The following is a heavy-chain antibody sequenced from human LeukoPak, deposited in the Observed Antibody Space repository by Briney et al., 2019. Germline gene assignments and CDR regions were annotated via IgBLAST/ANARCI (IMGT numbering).Heavy chain of an antibody. D-gene: IGHD3-10*01. CDR1: GFTFSSYS. CDR2: ISSSSSYI. J-gene: IGHJ4*02. CDR3: AKDMGGLRGFKDMIDY. V-gene: IGHV3-21*04. Sequence: GGSLRLSCAASGFTFSSYSMNWVRQAPGKGLEWVSSISSSSSYIYYADSVKGRFTISRDNSKNSLYLQMNSLRAEDTALYYCAKDMGGLRGFKDMIDYWGQGTLVTVSS.